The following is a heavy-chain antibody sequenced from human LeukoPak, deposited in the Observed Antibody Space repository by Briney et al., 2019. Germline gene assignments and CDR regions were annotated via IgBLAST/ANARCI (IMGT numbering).Heavy chain of an antibody. D-gene: IGHD5-12*01. CDR2: ISSSSSYI. CDR3: ARAYSGYDCRY. CDR1: GFTFSSYS. V-gene: IGHV3-21*01. J-gene: IGHJ4*02. Sequence: GGSLRLSCAASGFTFSSYSMNWVRQAPGKGVEWVSSISSSSSYIYYADSVKGRFTISRDNAKNSLYLQMNSLRAEDTAVYYCARAYSGYDCRYWGQGTLVTVSS.